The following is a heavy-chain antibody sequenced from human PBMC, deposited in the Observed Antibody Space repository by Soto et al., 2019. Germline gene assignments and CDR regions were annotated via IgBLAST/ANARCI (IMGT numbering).Heavy chain of an antibody. CDR2: IWSDGSNE. CDR3: ARAQYSSRWYPFDY. V-gene: IGHV3-33*01. CDR1: GFTFSSYG. D-gene: IGHD6-13*01. J-gene: IGHJ4*02. Sequence: QVQLVESGGGVVQPGRSLRLSCAASGFTFSSYGMHWVRQAPGKGLEWVAVIWSDGSNEYYAESMKGRFTISRDNSKNTQYLQMNSLRAEDTAVYYCARAQYSSRWYPFDYWGQGTLVTVSS.